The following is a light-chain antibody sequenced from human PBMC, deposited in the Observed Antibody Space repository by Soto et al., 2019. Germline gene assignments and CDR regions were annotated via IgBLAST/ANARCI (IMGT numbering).Light chain of an antibody. CDR1: HSISSSF. V-gene: IGKV3-20*01. Sequence: EIVLTQSPCILSLSQGERASLSCGASHSISSSFLAWYQQKPGQASRLLIYGASSRATGIPDRFSGTGSETDFTLTISRLEPEDFAVYYCQQYDNSPITFGQGTRLEIK. CDR3: QQYDNSPIT. CDR2: GAS. J-gene: IGKJ5*01.